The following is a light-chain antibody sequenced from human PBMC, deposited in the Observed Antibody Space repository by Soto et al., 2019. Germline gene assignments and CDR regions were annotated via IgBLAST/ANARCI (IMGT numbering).Light chain of an antibody. J-gene: IGKJ5*01. CDR1: QSVNSN. CDR2: DAS. Sequence: ETVMTQSPATLSVSPGERATLSCWASQSVNSNLAWYQQKLGQAPRVLMYDASTRATGISARFSGSGSGTEFTLTISSLQSEDFAVYYCQQYHNWPITFGQGTRLEIK. V-gene: IGKV3-15*01. CDR3: QQYHNWPIT.